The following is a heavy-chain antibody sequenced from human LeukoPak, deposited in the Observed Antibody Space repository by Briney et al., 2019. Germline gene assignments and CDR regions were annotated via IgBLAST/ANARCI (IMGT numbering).Heavy chain of an antibody. V-gene: IGHV3-48*01. J-gene: IGHJ4*02. CDR2: ISSSSSTM. D-gene: IGHD4-17*01. Sequence: GGSLRLSCVASGFTFSSHNMNWVRQTLGKGLEWVSYISSSSSTMYYADSVKGRVTISRDNAKNSLYLQMHSLRAEDTAVYYCARGGVYGDYEGYWGQGTLVTVSS. CDR3: ARGGVYGDYEGY. CDR1: GFTFSSHN.